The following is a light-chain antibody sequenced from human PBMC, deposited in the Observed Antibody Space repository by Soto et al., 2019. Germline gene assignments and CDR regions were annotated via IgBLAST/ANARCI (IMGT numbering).Light chain of an antibody. CDR2: DVG. J-gene: IGLJ1*01. Sequence: QSALTQPASVSGSPGQSITISCTGTSSDVGGYNYVSWYQQHPGKAPKLMIYDVGDRPSGVSNRFSGSKSGNTASLTISGLQAEDEADYSCSSYTGSSTYVFGPGTKLTVL. CDR3: SSYTGSSTYV. CDR1: SSDVGGYNY. V-gene: IGLV2-14*03.